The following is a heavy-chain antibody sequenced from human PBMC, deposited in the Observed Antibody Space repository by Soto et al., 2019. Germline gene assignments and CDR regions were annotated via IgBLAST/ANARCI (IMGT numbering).Heavy chain of an antibody. CDR1: GESFNSTAYY. J-gene: IGHJ4*02. V-gene: IGHV4-39*01. CDR2: IYYSGRT. D-gene: IGHD2-21*02. CDR3: ARQRTTVVTQAYFDH. Sequence: PXETLSLTCIVFGESFNSTAYYWGCIRQPPGKGLEWIGSIYYSGRTYYNPSFKSRVTISIDTSKNQFSLKLSSVTATDTAVYYCARQRTTVVTQAYFDHWGQGALVTVPS.